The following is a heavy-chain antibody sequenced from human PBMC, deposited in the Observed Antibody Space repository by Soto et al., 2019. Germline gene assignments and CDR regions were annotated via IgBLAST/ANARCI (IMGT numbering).Heavy chain of an antibody. CDR3: AREQHLVDYYYYGMDV. J-gene: IGHJ6*02. CDR1: GFTFSSYG. Sequence: QVQLVESGGGVVQPGRSLRLSCAASGFTFSSYGMHWVRQAPGKGLEWVAVIWYDGSNKYYADSVKGRFTISRDNSKNTLYLQMNSLRAEDTAVYYCAREQHLVDYYYYGMDVWGQGTTVTVSS. V-gene: IGHV3-33*01. D-gene: IGHD6-13*01. CDR2: IWYDGSNK.